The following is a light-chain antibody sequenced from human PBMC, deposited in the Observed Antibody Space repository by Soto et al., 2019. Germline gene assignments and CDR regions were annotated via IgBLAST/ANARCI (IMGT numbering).Light chain of an antibody. Sequence: QSVLTQPPSASGTPGQRVTISCSGSRSNVGSHTVNWYQQLPGTAPKLLIYGSNQRPSGVPDRFSGSKSGTSASLAISGLQSEDEADYYCAAWDDSLNGFVVFGGGTKLTVL. CDR2: GSN. CDR1: RSNVGSHT. CDR3: AAWDDSLNGFVV. V-gene: IGLV1-44*01. J-gene: IGLJ2*01.